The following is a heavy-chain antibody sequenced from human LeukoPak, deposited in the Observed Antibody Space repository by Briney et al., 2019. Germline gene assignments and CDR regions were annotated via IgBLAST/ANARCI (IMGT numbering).Heavy chain of an antibody. J-gene: IGHJ4*02. CDR1: GFTFSTYG. D-gene: IGHD2-21*02. CDR2: ISRSGGTI. V-gene: IGHV3-48*04. Sequence: PGGSLRLSCAASGFTFSTYGMNWVRQAPGKGLEWVSYISRSGGTIYYADSVKGRFTISRDNAKNPLYLQMNSLRAEDTAVYYCARGGDHIVVVTAHFDYWGQGTPVTVSS. CDR3: ARGGDHIVVVTAHFDY.